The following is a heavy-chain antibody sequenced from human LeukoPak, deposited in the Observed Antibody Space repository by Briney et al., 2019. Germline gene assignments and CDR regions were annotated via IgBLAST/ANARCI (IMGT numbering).Heavy chain of an antibody. CDR3: PRDLDYYESSGYGWFDP. CDR1: GYSFSMYG. D-gene: IGHD3-22*01. Sequence: ASVKVSCKASGYSFSMYGISWVRQAPGQGLEWMGWISTYNGNTNYAQKFQGRVTMTTDTSTNTAYMELRSLRSDDTAVYYCPRDLDYYESSGYGWFDPWRQGTLVSVSS. V-gene: IGHV1-18*01. J-gene: IGHJ5*02. CDR2: ISTYNGNT.